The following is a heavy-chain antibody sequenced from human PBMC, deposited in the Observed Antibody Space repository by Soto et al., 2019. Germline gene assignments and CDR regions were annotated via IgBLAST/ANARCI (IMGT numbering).Heavy chain of an antibody. V-gene: IGHV5-51*01. J-gene: IGHJ4*02. D-gene: IGHD6-19*01. CDR2: IYPGDSDT. CDR3: AIQHPLDSSAWYN. Sequence: PGESLKISCKASGYSFTNYWIGWVRQMPGKGLEWMGTIYPGDSDTRYSPSFRGQVTFSVDKSINTAYLHCTSLKASDTAIYYCAIQHPLDSSAWYNWGQETLVTVS. CDR1: GYSFTNYW.